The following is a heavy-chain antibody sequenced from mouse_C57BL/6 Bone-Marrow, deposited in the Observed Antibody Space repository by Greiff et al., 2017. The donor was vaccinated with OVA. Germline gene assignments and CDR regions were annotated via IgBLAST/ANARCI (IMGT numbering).Heavy chain of an antibody. J-gene: IGHJ2*01. D-gene: IGHD1-1*01. V-gene: IGHV8-12*01. Sequence: QVTLKVCGPGILQSSQTLSLTCSFSGFSLSTSGMGVSWIRQPSGKGLEWLAHIYWDDDKRYNPSLKSRLTISKDTSRNQVFLKITSVDTADTATYYCARQLRGRYYFDYWGQGTTLTVSS. CDR1: GFSLSTSGMG. CDR3: ARQLRGRYYFDY. CDR2: IYWDDDK.